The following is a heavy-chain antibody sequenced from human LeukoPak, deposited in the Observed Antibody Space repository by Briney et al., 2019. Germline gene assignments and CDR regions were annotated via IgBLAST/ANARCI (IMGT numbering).Heavy chain of an antibody. D-gene: IGHD3-16*02. CDR1: GFGFSSYG. CDR2: ISYGGSNK. V-gene: IGHV3-30*03. Sequence: GGSLRLSCAASGFGFSSYGMHWVRQAPGKGLEWVAMISYGGSNKYYADSVKGRFTISRDNSNNTLFLQMNSLGVEDTALYYCARKQPGEVMVPADYWGQGILVTVSS. CDR3: ARKQPGEVMVPADY. J-gene: IGHJ4*02.